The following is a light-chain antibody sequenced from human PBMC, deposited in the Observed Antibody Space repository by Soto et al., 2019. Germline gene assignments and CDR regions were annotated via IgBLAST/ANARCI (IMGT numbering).Light chain of an antibody. CDR2: GAS. J-gene: IGKJ5*01. V-gene: IGKV3-20*01. CDR3: QQYGSSPLT. Sequence: EIVLTQSPDTLSLSPGEIATLSFSASQSVSASYLAWYQHKPGQAPRLLMYGASRRATGIPDRFSGSGSGTDFTLTISRLEPEDFVVYFCQQYGSSPLTFGGGTRLEIK. CDR1: QSVSASY.